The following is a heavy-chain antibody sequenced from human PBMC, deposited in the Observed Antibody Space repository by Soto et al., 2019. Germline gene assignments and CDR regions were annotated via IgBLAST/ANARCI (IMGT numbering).Heavy chain of an antibody. Sequence: ASVKVSCKASGYTFTSYDINWVRQATGQGLEWMGWMNPNSGNTGYAQKFQGRVTMTRNTSISTAYMELSSLRSEDTAVYYCARPKDSYSSGYYYFDYWGQGTLVTVSS. J-gene: IGHJ4*02. CDR2: MNPNSGNT. V-gene: IGHV1-8*01. CDR3: ARPKDSYSSGYYYFDY. D-gene: IGHD6-19*01. CDR1: GYTFTSYD.